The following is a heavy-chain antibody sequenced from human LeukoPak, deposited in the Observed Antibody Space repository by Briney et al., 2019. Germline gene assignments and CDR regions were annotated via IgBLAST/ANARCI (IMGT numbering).Heavy chain of an antibody. Sequence: ASVKVSCKASGGTFSSYAISWVRQAPGQGLEWMGWINTNTGNPTYAQGFTGRFVFSLDTSVSTAYLQISSLKAEDTAVYYCARSPLSAIHSSSPGWFDPWGQGTLVTVSS. V-gene: IGHV7-4-1*02. J-gene: IGHJ5*02. D-gene: IGHD6-6*01. CDR2: INTNTGNP. CDR3: ARSPLSAIHSSSPGWFDP. CDR1: GGTFSSYA.